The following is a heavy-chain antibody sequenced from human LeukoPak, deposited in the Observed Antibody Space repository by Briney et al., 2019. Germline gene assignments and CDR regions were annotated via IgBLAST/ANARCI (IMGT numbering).Heavy chain of an antibody. CDR1: GFTFSSYS. J-gene: IGHJ6*02. V-gene: IGHV3-30*04. CDR3: ARGHAGYYYYGMDV. Sequence: PGGSLRLSCVASGFTFSSYSMHWVRQAPGKGLEWVAVTSYDGLNKYYADSVKGRFTISRDNSKNTLYLQMNSLRAEDTAVYYCARGHAGYYYYGMDVWGQGTTVTVSS. CDR2: TSYDGLNK.